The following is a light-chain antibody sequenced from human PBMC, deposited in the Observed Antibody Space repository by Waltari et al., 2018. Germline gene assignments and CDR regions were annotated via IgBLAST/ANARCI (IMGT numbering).Light chain of an antibody. CDR3: QQYDGFVLT. J-gene: IGKJ4*01. Sequence: EIVLTRSPGTLSLSPGERATLSCRASQTISMNFLNWYQQKPGQAPRLLIHGASSRATGIPDRFSCSGSGTDFTLTINRLEPEDFAVYYCQQYDGFVLTFGGGTKVEI. CDR1: QTISMNF. V-gene: IGKV3-20*01. CDR2: GAS.